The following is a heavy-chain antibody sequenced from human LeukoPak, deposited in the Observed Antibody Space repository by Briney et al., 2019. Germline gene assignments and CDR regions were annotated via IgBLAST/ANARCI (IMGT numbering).Heavy chain of an antibody. CDR1: GFTFSSYA. D-gene: IGHD1-26*01. Sequence: GRSLRLSCAASGFTFSSYAMHWVRQAPGKGLEWVAVISYDGSNKYYADSVKGRFTISRDNSKNTLYLQMNSLRAEDTAVYYCARDILSGGYGYFDYWGQGTLVTVSS. CDR2: ISYDGSNK. V-gene: IGHV3-30-3*01. CDR3: ARDILSGGYGYFDY. J-gene: IGHJ4*02.